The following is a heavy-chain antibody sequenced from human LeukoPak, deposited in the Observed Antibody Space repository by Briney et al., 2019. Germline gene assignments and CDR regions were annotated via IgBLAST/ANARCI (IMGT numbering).Heavy chain of an antibody. Sequence: ASVKISRKVSGYTFTDYYMHWVQQAPGKGLEWMGLVDPEDGETIYAEKFQGRVTITADTSTQTTYMERSSLRSEYTAVHYCAKGRSSQDLDYWGQGTLVTVSS. CDR3: AKGRSSQDLDY. CDR1: GYTFTDYY. V-gene: IGHV1-69-2*01. CDR2: VDPEDGET. D-gene: IGHD2-2*01. J-gene: IGHJ4*02.